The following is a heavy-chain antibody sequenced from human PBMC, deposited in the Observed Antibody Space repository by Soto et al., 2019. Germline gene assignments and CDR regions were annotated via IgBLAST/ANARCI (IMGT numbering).Heavy chain of an antibody. CDR1: GYTFSKYD. D-gene: IGHD3-3*01. CDR3: VRQYFDFWTDYPDFDY. V-gene: IGHV1-18*04. J-gene: IGHJ4*02. Sequence: QVQLVQSGAEMKRPGASVKVSCKASGYTFSKYDISWVRQAPGQGLQWLGLISPNSGRASYSESFQGRVTMSTDTPTTTAYLELRSLRFDDTAVYYCVRQYFDFWTDYPDFDYWGQGTLVTVSS. CDR2: ISPNSGRA.